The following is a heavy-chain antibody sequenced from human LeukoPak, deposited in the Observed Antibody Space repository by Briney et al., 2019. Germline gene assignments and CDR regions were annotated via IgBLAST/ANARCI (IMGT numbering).Heavy chain of an antibody. CDR1: GFTVSSNY. Sequence: PGGSLRLSCAASGFTVSSNYVSWVRQAPGKGLEWVSVIYSGGSTYYADSVKGRFTISRDNSKNTLYPQMNSLRAEDTAVYYCARDLYYYYYMDVWGKGTTVTVSS. CDR2: IYSGGST. V-gene: IGHV3-53*01. CDR3: ARDLYYYYYMDV. J-gene: IGHJ6*03.